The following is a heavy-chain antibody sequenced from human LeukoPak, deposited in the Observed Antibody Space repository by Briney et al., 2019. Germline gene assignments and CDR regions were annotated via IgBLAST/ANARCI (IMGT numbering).Heavy chain of an antibody. D-gene: IGHD3-16*01. CDR3: AKGAAPFDY. CDR1: GFTFSSYA. J-gene: IGHJ4*02. CDR2: ISSSGGNT. Sequence: AGGSLRLSCAASGFTFSSYAMSWVRQAPGKGLEWVSAISSSGGNTYYADSVKGRFTISRDNSKNTLYLQMNSLRAEDTAIYYCAKGAAPFDYWGQGTLVTVSS. V-gene: IGHV3-23*01.